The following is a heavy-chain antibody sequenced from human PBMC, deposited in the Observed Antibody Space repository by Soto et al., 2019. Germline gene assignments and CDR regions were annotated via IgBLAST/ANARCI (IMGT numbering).Heavy chain of an antibody. CDR1: GYTFTSYA. CDR3: ARVSSSGWYRMTGTYYFDY. J-gene: IGHJ4*02. CDR2: INAGNGNT. Sequence: ASVKVSCKASGYTFTSYAMHWVRQAPGQRLEWMGWINAGNGNTKYSQKFQGRVTITRDTSASTAYMELSSLRSEDTAVYYCARVSSSGWYRMTGTYYFDYWGQGTLVTVSS. D-gene: IGHD6-19*01. V-gene: IGHV1-3*01.